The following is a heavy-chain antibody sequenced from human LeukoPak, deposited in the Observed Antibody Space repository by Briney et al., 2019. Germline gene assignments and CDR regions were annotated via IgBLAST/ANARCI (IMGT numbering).Heavy chain of an antibody. D-gene: IGHD3-3*01. CDR1: GFTFSSYS. J-gene: IGHJ3*02. CDR3: ARGDDFWGERNAFDI. Sequence: PGGSLRLSCAVSGFTFSSYSMHWVRQAPGKGLEWVSCVNTDGRYIFYADSVKGRFTISRDYAKNSLYLQMNSLRAEDTALYYCARGDDFWGERNAFDIWGQGTMVTVSS. V-gene: IGHV3-21*01. CDR2: VNTDGRYI.